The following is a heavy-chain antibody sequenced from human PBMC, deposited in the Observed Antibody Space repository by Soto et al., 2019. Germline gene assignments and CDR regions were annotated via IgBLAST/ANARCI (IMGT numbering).Heavy chain of an antibody. J-gene: IGHJ4*02. V-gene: IGHV4-38-2*01. D-gene: IGHD1-26*01. CDR1: GYSISSGYY. CDR2: IYHSGST. Sequence: SETLSLTCAVSGYSISSGYYWGWIRQPPGKGLEWIGSIYHSGSTYYNPSLKSRVTISVDTSKNQFSLKLSSVTAAYTAVYYCARGDSRGSYFYWGQGTLVTVSS. CDR3: ARGDSRGSYFY.